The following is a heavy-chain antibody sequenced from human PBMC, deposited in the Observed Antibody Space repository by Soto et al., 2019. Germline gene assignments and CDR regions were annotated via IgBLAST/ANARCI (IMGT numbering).Heavy chain of an antibody. CDR1: GGSVSSGSYY. CDR3: AGGQWSPMGLYYYYYGMDV. V-gene: IGHV4-61*01. D-gene: IGHD6-19*01. J-gene: IGHJ6*02. Sequence: SETLSLTCTVSGGSVSSGSYYWSWIRQPPGKGLEWIGYIYYSGSTNYNPSLKSRVTISVDTSKNQFSLKLSSVTAADTAVYYCAGGQWSPMGLYYYYYGMDVWGQGTTVTVSS. CDR2: IYYSGST.